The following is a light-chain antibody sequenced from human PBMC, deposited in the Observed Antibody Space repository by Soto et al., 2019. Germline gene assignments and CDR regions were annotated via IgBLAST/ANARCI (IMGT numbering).Light chain of an antibody. Sequence: NVLTQAPGTPSLSPGERATLSCRASQSVSSSYLAWYQQKPGQAPRLLIYGASSRATGIPDRFSGSGSGTDFTLTISRLEPEDFAVYYCQQYGSSSITFGQGTRLEI. V-gene: IGKV3-20*01. CDR2: GAS. J-gene: IGKJ5*01. CDR3: QQYGSSSIT. CDR1: QSVSSSY.